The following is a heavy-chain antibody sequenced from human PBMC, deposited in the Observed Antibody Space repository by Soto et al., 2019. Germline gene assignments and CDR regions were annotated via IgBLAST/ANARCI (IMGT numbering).Heavy chain of an antibody. Sequence: DVQLLESGGGLVQPAGSLRLSCAASGFTFSNYAMGWVRQGPGKGLEWVAVVSIGGSTHYADSVRGRFTISRDNSKNTLSLQMNSLAAEDTAVYFCAKRRGAGGHFDYWGQGELVTVSS. CDR3: AKRRGAGGHFDY. CDR1: GFTFSNYA. D-gene: IGHD2-15*01. CDR2: VVSIGGST. V-gene: IGHV3-23*01. J-gene: IGHJ4*02.